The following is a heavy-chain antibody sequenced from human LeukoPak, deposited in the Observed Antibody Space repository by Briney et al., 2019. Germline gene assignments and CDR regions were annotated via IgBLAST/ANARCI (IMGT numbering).Heavy chain of an antibody. CDR3: STGSGHAFDI. Sequence: GGSLRLSCAASGFTFSSYWMHWVRQAPGKGLVWVSRINSDGSSTSYADSVKARFTISRDNAKNTLYLQMNSLRAEDTAVYYCSTGSGHAFDIWGQGTMVTVSS. CDR1: GFTFSSYW. D-gene: IGHD3-10*01. V-gene: IGHV3-74*01. J-gene: IGHJ3*02. CDR2: INSDGSST.